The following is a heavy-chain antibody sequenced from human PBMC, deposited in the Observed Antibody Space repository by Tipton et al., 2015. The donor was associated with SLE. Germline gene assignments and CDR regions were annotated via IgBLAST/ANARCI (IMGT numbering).Heavy chain of an antibody. Sequence: TLSLTCSVSGVSISSHSHYWGWIRQPPGKGLEWIGIIYNSGSTYSSPSLKSRVTISVDTSKNQFSLKMSSVTAADTAVYYCARGNTTLAGSPFDHWGQGTRVAVSS. J-gene: IGHJ4*02. V-gene: IGHV4-39*07. D-gene: IGHD6-19*01. CDR3: ARGNTTLAGSPFDH. CDR1: GVSISSHSHY. CDR2: IYNSGST.